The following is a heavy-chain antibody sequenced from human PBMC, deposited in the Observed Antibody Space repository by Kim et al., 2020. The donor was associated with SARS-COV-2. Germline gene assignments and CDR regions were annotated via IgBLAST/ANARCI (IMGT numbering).Heavy chain of an antibody. D-gene: IGHD3-9*01. J-gene: IGHJ4*01. V-gene: IGHV4-4*02. CDR1: GGSISSYTW. CDR3: ARTNYELLTGFD. CDR2: VYYSGST. Sequence: SETLSLTCTVSGGSISSYTWWSWVRQPPGKGLEWIGEVYYSGSTNYSPSNYNPSLKSRVNISLDKSKNQFSLRLTSVTAADKGVYFCARTNYELLTGFD.